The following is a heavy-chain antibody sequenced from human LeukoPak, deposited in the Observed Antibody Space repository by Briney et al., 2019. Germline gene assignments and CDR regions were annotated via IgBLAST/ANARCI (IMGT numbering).Heavy chain of an antibody. V-gene: IGHV4-30-2*01. Sequence: PSETLSLTCAVSGGSISSGGYSWSWIRQPPGKGLEWIGYIYHSGSTYYNPSLKSRVTISVDRSKNQFSLKLSSVTAADTAVYYCARADGATIFYWGQGTLVTVSS. CDR3: ARADGATIFY. CDR2: IYHSGST. D-gene: IGHD5-12*01. CDR1: GGSISSGGYS. J-gene: IGHJ4*02.